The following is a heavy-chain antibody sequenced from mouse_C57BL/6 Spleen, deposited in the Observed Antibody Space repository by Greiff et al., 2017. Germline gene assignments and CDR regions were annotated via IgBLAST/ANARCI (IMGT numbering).Heavy chain of an antibody. CDR3: ARYSYYGSSDYYAMDY. CDR2: IYPGDGDT. D-gene: IGHD1-1*01. J-gene: IGHJ4*01. V-gene: IGHV1-80*01. Sequence: QVQLQQSGAELVKPGASVKISCKASGYAFSSYWMNWVKQRPGKGLEWIGQIYPGDGDTNYNGKFKGKATLTADKSSSTAYMQLSSLTSEGSAVYFGARYSYYGSSDYYAMDYWGQGTSVTVSS. CDR1: GYAFSSYW.